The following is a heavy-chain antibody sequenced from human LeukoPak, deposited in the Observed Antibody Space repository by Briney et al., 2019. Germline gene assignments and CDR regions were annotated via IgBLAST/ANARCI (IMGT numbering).Heavy chain of an antibody. V-gene: IGHV4-59*01. CDR1: GGSINGYY. CDR3: ARNSPGYDFYNWFDP. D-gene: IGHD5-12*01. J-gene: IGHJ5*02. CDR2: IYYSGST. Sequence: PSETLSLTCTVSGGSINGYYWSWIRQPPGKGLEWIGYIYYSGSTNYNPSLKSRVTISVDTSKNQFSLKLSSVTTADTAVYYCARNSPGYDFYNWFDPWGQGTLVTVSS.